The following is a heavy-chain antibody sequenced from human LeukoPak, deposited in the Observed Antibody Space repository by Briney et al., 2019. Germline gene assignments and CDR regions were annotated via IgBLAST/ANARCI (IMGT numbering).Heavy chain of an antibody. CDR1: GGSFSSYY. V-gene: IGHV4-59*01. CDR2: IYYSGNT. D-gene: IGHD2/OR15-2a*01. Sequence: SETLSLTCTVSGGSFSSYYWSWIRQPPGKGLEYIGHIYYSGNTDYNPSLKSRVTISVNTSKNQFSLNLSSVTAADTAVYYCARWYCSSTTCYHMDVWGKGTTVTVSS. CDR3: ARWYCSSTTCYHMDV. J-gene: IGHJ6*03.